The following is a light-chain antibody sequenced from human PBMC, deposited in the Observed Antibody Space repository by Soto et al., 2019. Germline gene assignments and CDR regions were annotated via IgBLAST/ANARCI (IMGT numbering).Light chain of an antibody. CDR2: KAS. CDR3: QQRRNWPPLT. V-gene: IGKV1-5*03. Sequence: DIQMTQSPSTLSASVGDRVTITCRASQSISIWLAWYQQKPGKAPKILIYKASSLESGVPSRFSGSGSGTDFTLTISSLEPEDFAVYYCQQRRNWPPLTFGGGTKVEIK. J-gene: IGKJ4*01. CDR1: QSISIW.